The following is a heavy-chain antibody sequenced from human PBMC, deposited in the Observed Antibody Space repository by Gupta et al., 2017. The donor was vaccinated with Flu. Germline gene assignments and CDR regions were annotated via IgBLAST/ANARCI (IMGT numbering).Heavy chain of an antibody. Sequence: QVQLVHSGAEVKKPGSSVKVSCKASGGTFSSYAISWVRQAPGQGLEWMGGIIPIFGTANYAQKFQGRVTITADKPTSTAYMELSSLRSEDTAVYYCASARNRRAAAGNWGQGTLVTVSS. CDR2: IIPIFGTA. CDR3: ASARNRRAAAGN. CDR1: GGTFSSYA. V-gene: IGHV1-69*06. J-gene: IGHJ4*02. D-gene: IGHD6-13*01.